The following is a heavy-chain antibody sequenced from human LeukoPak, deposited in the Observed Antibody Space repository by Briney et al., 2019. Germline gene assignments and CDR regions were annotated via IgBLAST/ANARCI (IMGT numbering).Heavy chain of an antibody. CDR3: ARDLGLVRGVPTASDY. Sequence: GGSLRLSCAASGFTFSSYSMNWGRQAPGKGLEWVSSISSSSSYIYYADSVKGRFTISRDNAKNSLYLQMNSLRAEDTAVYYCARDLGLVRGVPTASDYWGQGTLVTVSS. V-gene: IGHV3-21*01. CDR1: GFTFSSYS. J-gene: IGHJ4*02. CDR2: ISSSSSYI. D-gene: IGHD3-10*01.